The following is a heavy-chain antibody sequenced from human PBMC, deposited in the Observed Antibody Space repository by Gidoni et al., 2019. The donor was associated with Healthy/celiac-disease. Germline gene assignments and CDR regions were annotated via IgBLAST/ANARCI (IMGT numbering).Heavy chain of an antibody. CDR2: ISYDGSNK. CDR3: ARDLPSGYCSGGSCYRYYYGMDV. D-gene: IGHD2-15*01. J-gene: IGHJ6*02. CDR1: GFTFSSSA. Sequence: QVQLVESGGGVVQPGRSLRLSCAASGFTFSSSALHRVRPAPGKGLEWVAVISYDGSNKYYADSVKGRFTISRDNSKNTLYLQMNSLRAEDTAVYYCARDLPSGYCSGGSCYRYYYGMDVGGQGTTVTVSS. V-gene: IGHV3-30-3*01.